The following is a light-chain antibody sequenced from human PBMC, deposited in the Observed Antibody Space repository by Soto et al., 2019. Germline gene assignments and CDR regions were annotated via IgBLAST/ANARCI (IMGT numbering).Light chain of an antibody. CDR1: SSDVGSYNL. Sequence: QSALTQPASVSGSPGQSITISCTGTSSDVGSYNLVSWYQQHPGKAPKLMIYEGSKRPSGGSNRFSGSKSGNTASLTISGLQGEDEGDYYCFSYGGRCTSWVVGGGTKVTVL. V-gene: IGLV2-23*01. CDR2: EGS. CDR3: FSYGGRCTSWV. J-gene: IGLJ3*02.